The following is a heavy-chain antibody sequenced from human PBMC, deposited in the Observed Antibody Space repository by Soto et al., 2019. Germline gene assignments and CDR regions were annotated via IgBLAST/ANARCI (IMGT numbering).Heavy chain of an antibody. V-gene: IGHV3-48*02. D-gene: IGHD6-19*01. J-gene: IGHJ4*02. Sequence: EVQLVESGGGMVQPGGSLRVSCAASGFTLSSYSMHWVRQAAGKGLEWVSYISGSGGTIYYADSVKGRFTISRDNAKNSLSVQMNSLRDEDTAVYFCARETGLRSSGWSYYFDFWGQGTRVTLSS. CDR3: ARETGLRSSGWSYYFDF. CDR2: ISGSGGTI. CDR1: GFTLSSYS.